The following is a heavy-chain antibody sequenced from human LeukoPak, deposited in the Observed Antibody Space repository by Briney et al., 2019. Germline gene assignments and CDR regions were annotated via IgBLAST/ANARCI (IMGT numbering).Heavy chain of an antibody. V-gene: IGHV1-24*01. CDR2: FDPEDGET. CDR3: ARAVGRYYYDSSGYDH. J-gene: IGHJ5*02. CDR1: GYTLTELS. D-gene: IGHD3-22*01. Sequence: ASVKVSCKVSGYTLTELSMHWVRQAPGKGLEWMGGFDPEDGETIYAQKFQGRVTMTEDTSTDTAYMELSSLRSEDTGVYYCARAVGRYYYDSSGYDHWGQGTLVTVSS.